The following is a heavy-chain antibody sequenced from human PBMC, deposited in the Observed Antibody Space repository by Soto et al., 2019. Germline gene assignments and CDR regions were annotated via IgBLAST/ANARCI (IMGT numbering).Heavy chain of an antibody. Sequence: PGGSLRLSCAASGFTFDDYGMSWVRQAPGKGLEWVSGINWNGSSTGYADSVKGRFTISRDNAKNSLYLQMNSLRAEDTALYYCARDYYDSSGLLRGNDAFDIWGQGTMVTVSS. V-gene: IGHV3-20*04. CDR1: GFTFDDYG. D-gene: IGHD3-22*01. J-gene: IGHJ3*02. CDR3: ARDYYDSSGLLRGNDAFDI. CDR2: INWNGSST.